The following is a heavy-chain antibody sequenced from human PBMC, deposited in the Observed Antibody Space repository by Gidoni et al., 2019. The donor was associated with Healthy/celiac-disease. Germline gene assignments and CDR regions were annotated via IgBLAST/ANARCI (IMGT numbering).Heavy chain of an antibody. CDR1: GFPFSSYG. Sequence: QVQLVESGGGVVQPGRSLRLSCAASGFPFSSYGMHWVRQAPGKGLEWVAVIWYDGSNKYYADSVKGRFTISRDNSKNTLYLQMNSLRAEDTAVYYCARSANYYGSGSYYLDYWGQGTLVTVSS. CDR2: IWYDGSNK. CDR3: ARSANYYGSGSYYLDY. D-gene: IGHD3-10*01. J-gene: IGHJ4*02. V-gene: IGHV3-33*01.